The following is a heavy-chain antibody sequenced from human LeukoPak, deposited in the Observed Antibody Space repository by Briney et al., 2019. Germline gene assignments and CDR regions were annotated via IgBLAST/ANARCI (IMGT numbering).Heavy chain of an antibody. CDR1: GGSFSHYA. CDR3: ARGPYDGTYYCDS. D-gene: IGHD3-16*01. CDR2: IIPMRDIT. Sequence: GASVTVSCTTSGGSFSHYAITWVRQAPGQGLEWMGRIIPMRDITNYAQNFQDRVTITADKSTTTVYMEVNSLISEDMAVYFCARGPYDGTYYCDSWGQGTLVTVSS. J-gene: IGHJ4*02. V-gene: IGHV1-69*04.